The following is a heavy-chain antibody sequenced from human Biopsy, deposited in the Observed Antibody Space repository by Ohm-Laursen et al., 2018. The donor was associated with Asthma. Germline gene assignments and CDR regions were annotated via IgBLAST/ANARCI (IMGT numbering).Heavy chain of an antibody. CDR3: ASDFPKDYVRYNFQF. D-gene: IGHD4-17*01. CDR2: HDHEEGGT. V-gene: IGHV1-24*01. J-gene: IGHJ4*02. CDR1: GYSLTDLS. Sequence: ASSVKVSCNISGYSLTDLSMHWVRQAPGQGLEWMGGHDHEEGGTENARRFQGRVTMTEDTSTDTAYMELSSLSSDDTAVYYCASDFPKDYVRYNFQFWGQGTLVTVSS.